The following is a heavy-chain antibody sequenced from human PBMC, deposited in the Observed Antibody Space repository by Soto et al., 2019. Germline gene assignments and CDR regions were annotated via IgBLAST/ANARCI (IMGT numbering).Heavy chain of an antibody. Sequence: LRLSCAASGFTFSSYGMHWVRQAPGKGLEWVAVISYDGSNKYYADSVKGRFTISRDNSKNTLYLQMNSLRAEDTAVYYCAKVVKQQRPDYWGQGXLFTVYS. CDR2: ISYDGSNK. CDR3: AKVVKQQRPDY. D-gene: IGHD6-13*01. V-gene: IGHV3-30*18. J-gene: IGHJ4*02. CDR1: GFTFSSYG.